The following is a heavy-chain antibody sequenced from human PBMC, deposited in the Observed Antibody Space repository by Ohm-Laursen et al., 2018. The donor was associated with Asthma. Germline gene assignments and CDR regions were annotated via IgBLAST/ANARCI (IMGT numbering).Heavy chain of an antibody. CDR1: GDSINSDDYY. D-gene: IGHD5-12*01. Sequence: QTLSLTCAVSGDSINSDDYYWSWVRQPPGKGLEWIGFIFYNGSTSYNPSLRSRVAISIDTSKNQFSLKVTSVIAADTAVYFCARDGGGYGVNYYYYGMDVWGQGTTVSVSS. J-gene: IGHJ6*02. CDR2: IFYNGST. V-gene: IGHV4-30-4*01. CDR3: ARDGGGYGVNYYYYGMDV.